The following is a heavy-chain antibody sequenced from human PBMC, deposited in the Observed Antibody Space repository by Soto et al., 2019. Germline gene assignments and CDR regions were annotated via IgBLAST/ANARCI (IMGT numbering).Heavy chain of an antibody. J-gene: IGHJ4*02. Sequence: QVQLVQSGAEVKKPGSSVKVSCKASGGTLSNYAIAWVRLAPGQGLEWVGGVIPIFSIMKYAQKFQDRVTSTADDSTNTAYMELSSLTSEDTAVYYCARGRTIFGVVNFDSWGQGTLVTVSS. CDR3: ARGRTIFGVVNFDS. D-gene: IGHD3-3*01. CDR1: GGTLSNYA. CDR2: VIPIFSIM. V-gene: IGHV1-69*01.